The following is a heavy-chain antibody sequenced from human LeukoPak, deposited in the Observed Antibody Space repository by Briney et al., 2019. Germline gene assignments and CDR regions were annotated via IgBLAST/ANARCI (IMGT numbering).Heavy chain of an antibody. V-gene: IGHV4-34*01. J-gene: IGHJ4*02. Sequence: SETLSLTCTVSGGSISSYYWSWIRQPPGKGLEWIGEINHSGSTNYNPSLKSRVTISVDTSENQFSLKLSSVTAADTAVYYCAGLRTFDYWGQGTLVTVSS. CDR2: INHSGST. D-gene: IGHD1-7*01. CDR3: AGLRTFDY. CDR1: GGSISSYY.